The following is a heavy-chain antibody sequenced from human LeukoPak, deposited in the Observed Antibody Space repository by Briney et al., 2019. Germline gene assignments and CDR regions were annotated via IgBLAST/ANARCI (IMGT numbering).Heavy chain of an antibody. J-gene: IGHJ6*02. CDR3: ARDRKWLQSYYYYGMDV. V-gene: IGHV3-30*04. Sequence: GGSLRHSCAASGFTFSSYAMHWVRQAPGKGLEWVAVISYDGSNKYYADSVKGRFTISRDNSKNTLYLQMNSLRAEDTAVYYCARDRKWLQSYYYYGMDVWGQGTTVTVSS. CDR1: GFTFSSYA. CDR2: ISYDGSNK. D-gene: IGHD5-24*01.